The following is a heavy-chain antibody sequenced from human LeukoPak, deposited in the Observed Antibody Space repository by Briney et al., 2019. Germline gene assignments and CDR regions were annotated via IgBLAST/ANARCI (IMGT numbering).Heavy chain of an antibody. V-gene: IGHV4-59*01. D-gene: IGHD5-18*01. Sequence: SETLSLTCTVSGGAISSYYWSWIRQPPGKGLEWIGYIYYSGSTNYNPPLKSRVTISVDTSKNQFSLKLSSVTAADTAVYYCARVGYSYGSGEYYFDYWGQGTLVTVSS. CDR1: GGAISSYY. CDR2: IYYSGST. CDR3: ARVGYSYGSGEYYFDY. J-gene: IGHJ4*02.